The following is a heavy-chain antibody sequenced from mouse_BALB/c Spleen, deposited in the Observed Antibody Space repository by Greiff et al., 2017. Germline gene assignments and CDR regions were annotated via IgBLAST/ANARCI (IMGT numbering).Heavy chain of an antibody. Sequence: EVQLQESGGGLVKPGGSLKLSCAASGFTFSSYAMSWVRQTPEKRLEWVASISSGGSTYYPDSVKGRFTISRDNARNILYLQMSSLRSEDTAMYYCARGGYYGEPWFAYWGQGTLVTVSA. CDR1: GFTFSSYA. V-gene: IGHV5-6-5*01. J-gene: IGHJ3*01. D-gene: IGHD2-3*01. CDR3: ARGGYYGEPWFAY. CDR2: ISSGGST.